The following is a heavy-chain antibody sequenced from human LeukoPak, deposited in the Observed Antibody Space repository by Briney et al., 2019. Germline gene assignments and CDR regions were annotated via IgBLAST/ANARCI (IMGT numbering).Heavy chain of an antibody. CDR3: ARCGTPNNYYYDGMDV. V-gene: IGHV3-11*03. J-gene: IGHJ6*02. D-gene: IGHD1-26*01. CDR1: GLTFSDYY. CDR2: ISISSNYT. Sequence: GGSLRLSCAASGLTFSDYYMSWIRQAPGKGLEWLAYISISSNYTNYADSVKGRFTISRDNAKNSLYLQMNGLSAENTAVYYCARCGTPNNYYYDGMDVWGQGTTVTVSS.